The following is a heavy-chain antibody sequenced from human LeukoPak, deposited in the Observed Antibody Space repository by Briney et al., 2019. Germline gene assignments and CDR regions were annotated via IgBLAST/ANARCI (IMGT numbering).Heavy chain of an antibody. J-gene: IGHJ4*02. V-gene: IGHV1-24*01. Sequence: ASVKVSFRVSGYTLTELSMQWGGRAPAKGLEGRGGFDPEDGETIYERKFQGRVTMTEDTSTDTAYMELSSLRSEDTAVYYCATDPRIVGVVGTDYWGQGTLVTVSS. CDR2: FDPEDGET. D-gene: IGHD1-26*01. CDR1: GYTLTELS. CDR3: ATDPRIVGVVGTDY.